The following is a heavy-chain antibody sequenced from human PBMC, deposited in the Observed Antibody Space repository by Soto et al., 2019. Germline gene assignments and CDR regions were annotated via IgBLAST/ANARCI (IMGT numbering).Heavy chain of an antibody. Sequence: PGGSLRLSCAASGFTFSSYGMHWVRQAPGKGLEWVAVISYDGSNKYYADSVKGRFTISRDNSKNTLYLQMNSLRAEDTAVYYCAKSRVRYYDILTGPVDYWGQGTLVTVSS. CDR2: ISYDGSNK. CDR3: AKSRVRYYDILTGPVDY. J-gene: IGHJ4*02. V-gene: IGHV3-30*18. D-gene: IGHD3-9*01. CDR1: GFTFSSYG.